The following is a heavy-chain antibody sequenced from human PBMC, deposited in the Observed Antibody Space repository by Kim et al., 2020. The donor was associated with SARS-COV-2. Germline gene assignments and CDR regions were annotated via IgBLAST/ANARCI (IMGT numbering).Heavy chain of an antibody. J-gene: IGHJ4*02. Sequence: GGSLRLSCAASGFTFSSYPMHWVRQAPGKGLEWVAFISYDGSNKYYADSVKGRFTTSRDNSKNTLYLQMNSLRTEDTAVYYCARGGSTTVSPFDYWGQGTLVTVSS. CDR1: GFTFSSYP. CDR3: ARGGSTTVSPFDY. CDR2: ISYDGSNK. V-gene: IGHV3-30*04. D-gene: IGHD4-17*01.